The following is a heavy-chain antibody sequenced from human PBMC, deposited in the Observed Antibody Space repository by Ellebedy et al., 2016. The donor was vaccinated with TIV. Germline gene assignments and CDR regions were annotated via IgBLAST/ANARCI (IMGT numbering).Heavy chain of an antibody. CDR3: AKGLVLDS. Sequence: PGGSLRLSCAGSGFTFSNYAMSWVRQAPGKGLEWVSSISGSVSKTYYADFVNGRFTISRDNSKNTLYLQMNSLRAEDTAVYYCAKGLVLDSWGQGTLVTVSS. CDR2: ISGSVSKT. J-gene: IGHJ4*02. V-gene: IGHV3-23*01. D-gene: IGHD6-19*01. CDR1: GFTFSNYA.